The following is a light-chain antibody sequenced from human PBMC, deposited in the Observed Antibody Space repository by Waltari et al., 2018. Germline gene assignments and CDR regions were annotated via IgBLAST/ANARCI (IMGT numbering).Light chain of an antibody. CDR1: SGSLSTTSY. Sequence: QTVVTQEPSLSVSPGGTVTLTCTLSSGSLSTTSYATWYQQTPGQAPRTLVYKGNSRSSGVPDRFSGSILVNTAALTITGAEADDECDYYCSLYMGSGIWVFGGGTRLTVL. CDR2: KGN. CDR3: SLYMGSGIWV. V-gene: IGLV8-61*01. J-gene: IGLJ3*02.